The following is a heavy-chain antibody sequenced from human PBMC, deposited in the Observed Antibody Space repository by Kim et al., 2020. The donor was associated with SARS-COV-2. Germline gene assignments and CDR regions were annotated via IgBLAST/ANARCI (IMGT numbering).Heavy chain of an antibody. V-gene: IGHV4-59*01. CDR3: ARDTGAFDP. CDR2: GST. J-gene: IGHJ5*02. D-gene: IGHD2-8*02. Sequence: GSTNYDPSVKSRVTRSVDTSKNQFYLKLSAVTAADTAVDYCARDTGAFDPWDQGTLVTVSS.